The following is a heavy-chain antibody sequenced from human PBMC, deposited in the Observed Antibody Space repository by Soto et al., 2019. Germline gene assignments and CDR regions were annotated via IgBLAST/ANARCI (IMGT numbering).Heavy chain of an antibody. CDR3: ARRRANSNNYDMDV. Sequence: LSLTCAVYGGSFSCYYWSWILHPPGKGLEWIGEINHSGSTNYNPSLKSRVTISVDTSKNQFSLTLNSVTAADTAVYYCARRRANSNNYDMDVWGQGTTVTVSS. D-gene: IGHD2-21*01. V-gene: IGHV4-34*01. J-gene: IGHJ6*02. CDR2: INHSGST. CDR1: GGSFSCYY.